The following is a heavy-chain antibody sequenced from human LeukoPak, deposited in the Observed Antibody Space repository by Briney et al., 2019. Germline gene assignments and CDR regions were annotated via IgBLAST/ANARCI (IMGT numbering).Heavy chain of an antibody. CDR2: ISYDGSNK. J-gene: IGHJ4*02. Sequence: SGGSLRLSCAASGFTFSSYAMHWVRQAPGKGLEWVAVISYDGSNKYYADYVKGRFTISRDNSKNTLYLQMNSRRADDTAVYYCARGAYNWKLGPFDYWGQGTLVTVSS. D-gene: IGHD1-20*01. CDR3: ARGAYNWKLGPFDY. CDR1: GFTFSSYA. V-gene: IGHV3-30-3*01.